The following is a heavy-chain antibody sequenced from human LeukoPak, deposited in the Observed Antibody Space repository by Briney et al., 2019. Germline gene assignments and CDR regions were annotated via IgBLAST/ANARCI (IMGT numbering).Heavy chain of an antibody. CDR3: ARHEFYGDSARRKFDP. Sequence: SETLSLTCTVYNVSFSGYYWTWIRQSPGTGLEWIGEISHSGYTNLNPPLKSRPTISLDTTKNHFSLRLTSLPAADTAVDYCARHEFYGDSARRKFDPWGQGTLVTVSS. D-gene: IGHD4-17*01. CDR1: NVSFSGYY. CDR2: ISHSGYT. V-gene: IGHV4-34*04. J-gene: IGHJ5*02.